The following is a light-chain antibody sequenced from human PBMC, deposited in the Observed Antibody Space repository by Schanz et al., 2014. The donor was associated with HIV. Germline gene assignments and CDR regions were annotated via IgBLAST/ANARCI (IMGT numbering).Light chain of an antibody. CDR1: QSVSHN. CDR2: RAS. Sequence: EVVLTQSPATLSVSPGERATLSCRASQSVSHNFAWYQHKPGQAPRLVIFRASTRATGFPARFSGSGSGTEFTLTISSLQSEDFAVYYCLQHDNWPWTFGQGTKVEIK. CDR3: LQHDNWPWT. J-gene: IGKJ1*01. V-gene: IGKV3-15*01.